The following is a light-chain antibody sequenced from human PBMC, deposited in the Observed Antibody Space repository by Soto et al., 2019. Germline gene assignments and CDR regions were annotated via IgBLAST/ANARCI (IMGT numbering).Light chain of an antibody. J-gene: IGKJ1*01. V-gene: IGKV3-20*01. CDR1: QSVTSSY. CDR3: HHYGRSPWT. Sequence: EIVLTQSPGTLSLSPGERATLSCRASQSVTSSYLAWYQQQPGQAPRLLMYVASIRATGIPDRFSGSGSGTDFTLTISRLEPEDFAVYYCHHYGRSPWTFGQGTKVEIK. CDR2: VAS.